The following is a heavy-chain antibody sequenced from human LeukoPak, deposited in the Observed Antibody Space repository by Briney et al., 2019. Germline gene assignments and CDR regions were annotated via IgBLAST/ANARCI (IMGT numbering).Heavy chain of an antibody. Sequence: GGSLRLSCEASGFSFVSYSMKWVRQAPGRGLEWVSSIVKGRFTISRDNAKNSLYLQMNSLRAEDTALYFCAREDHRDSSSPVDFWGQGTLVTVSS. CDR1: GFSFVSYS. J-gene: IGHJ4*02. CDR3: AREDHRDSSSPVDF. D-gene: IGHD6-6*01. CDR2: I. V-gene: IGHV3-21*01.